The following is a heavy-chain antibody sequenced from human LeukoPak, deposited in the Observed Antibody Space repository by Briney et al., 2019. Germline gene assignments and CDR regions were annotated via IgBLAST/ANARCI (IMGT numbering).Heavy chain of an antibody. J-gene: IGHJ6*03. CDR3: ARGPAAVAGFMDV. D-gene: IGHD6-19*01. Sequence: ASVKVSCTASGGTFSSYAISWVRQAPGQGLEWMGGIIPIFGTANYAQKFQGRVTITADESTSTAYMELSSLRSEDTAVYYCARGPAAVAGFMDVWGKGTTVTVSS. CDR2: IIPIFGTA. V-gene: IGHV1-69*13. CDR1: GGTFSSYA.